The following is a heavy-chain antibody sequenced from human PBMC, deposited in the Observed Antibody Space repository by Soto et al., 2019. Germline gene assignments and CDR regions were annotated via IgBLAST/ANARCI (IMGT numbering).Heavy chain of an antibody. CDR2: ISSSSSTI. D-gene: IGHD3-22*01. J-gene: IGHJ4*02. Sequence: EVQLVESGGGLVQPGGSLRLSCAASGFTFSSYSMNWVRQAPGKGLEWVSYISSSSSTIYYADSEKGRFTISRDNAKNSLYLQMNSLRDEDTAVYYCARDRYDSSGYEAPFDYWGQGTLVTVSS. CDR1: GFTFSSYS. V-gene: IGHV3-48*02. CDR3: ARDRYDSSGYEAPFDY.